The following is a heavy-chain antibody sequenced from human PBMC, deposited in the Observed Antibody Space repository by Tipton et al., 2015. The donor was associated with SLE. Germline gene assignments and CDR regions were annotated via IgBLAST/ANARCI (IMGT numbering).Heavy chain of an antibody. CDR1: GGTFSSYA. CDR3: ARAFKGYSSGDAFDI. CDR2: INPNSGGT. J-gene: IGHJ3*02. D-gene: IGHD3-22*01. Sequence: QLVQSGAEVKKPGSSVKVSCKASGGTFSSYAISWVRQAPGQGLEWMGWINPNSGGTNYAQKFQGRVTMTRDTSISTAYMELSRLRSDDTAVYYCARAFKGYSSGDAFDIWGQGTMVTVSS. V-gene: IGHV1-2*02.